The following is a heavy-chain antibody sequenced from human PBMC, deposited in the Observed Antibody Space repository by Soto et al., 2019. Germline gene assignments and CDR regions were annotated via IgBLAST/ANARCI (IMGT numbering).Heavy chain of an antibody. CDR1: GDSISSGGDY. V-gene: IGHV4-31*11. CDR3: ARLPPGSFSRFDY. D-gene: IGHD3-10*01. J-gene: IGHJ4*02. CDR2: IYYSGST. Sequence: PSETLALTWAVSGDSISSGGDYWTWIRQPPGKVLEWIGYIYYSGSTYYSPSLQSRITISVDTSKNQFSLKLTSVTAADTAVYYCARLPPGSFSRFDYWGQGTLVTVSS.